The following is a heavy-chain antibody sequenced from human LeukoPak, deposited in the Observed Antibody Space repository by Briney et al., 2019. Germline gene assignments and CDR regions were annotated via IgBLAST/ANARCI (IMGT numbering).Heavy chain of an antibody. V-gene: IGHV3-11*04. Sequence: LSLTCTVSGGSISSYYWSWIRQAPGKGLEWVSYISSSGSTIYYADSVKGRFTISRDNAKNSLYLQMNSLRAEDTAVYYCARALYSGYDGWDYWGQGTLVTVSS. CDR3: ARALYSGYDGWDY. J-gene: IGHJ4*02. CDR1: GGSISSYY. D-gene: IGHD5-12*01. CDR2: ISSSGSTI.